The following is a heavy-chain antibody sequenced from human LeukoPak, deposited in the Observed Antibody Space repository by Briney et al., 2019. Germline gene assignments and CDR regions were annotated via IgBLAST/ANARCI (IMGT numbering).Heavy chain of an antibody. D-gene: IGHD6-13*01. CDR3: ARAGYSSSWDYYYYYGMDV. CDR2: IYHSGST. J-gene: IGHJ6*02. Sequence: SETLSLTCAVSGYSISSGYYWGWIRQPPGKGLEWIGSIYHSGSTYYNPSLKSRVTISVDTSKNQFSLKLSSVTAADTAVYYCARAGYSSSWDYYYYYGMDVWGQGTTVTVSS. V-gene: IGHV4-38-2*01. CDR1: GYSISSGYY.